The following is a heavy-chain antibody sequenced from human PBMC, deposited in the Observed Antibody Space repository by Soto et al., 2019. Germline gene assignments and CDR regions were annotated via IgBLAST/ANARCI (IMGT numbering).Heavy chain of an antibody. CDR3: APLIGELGYFDY. D-gene: IGHD7-27*01. J-gene: IGHJ4*02. V-gene: IGHV4-30-4*01. Sequence: PSETLSLTCTVSGGSISSGDYYWSWIHQPPGKGLEWIGYIYYSGSTYYNPSLKSRVTISVDTSKNQFSLKLSSVTAADTAVYYCAPLIGELGYFDYWGQGTLVTVSS. CDR1: GGSISSGDYY. CDR2: IYYSGST.